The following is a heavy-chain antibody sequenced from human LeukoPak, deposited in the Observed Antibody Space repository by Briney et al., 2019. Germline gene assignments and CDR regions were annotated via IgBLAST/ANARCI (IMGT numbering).Heavy chain of an antibody. Sequence: GGSLRLSCAASGFTFSSYAMSWVRQAPGKGLEWVSAISGSGGSTYYADSVKGRFTISRDNFKNTLYLQMNSLRAEDTAVYYCAKAAYGDYDGDYFDYWGQGTLVTVSS. CDR3: AKAAYGDYDGDYFDY. D-gene: IGHD4-17*01. J-gene: IGHJ4*02. CDR1: GFTFSSYA. V-gene: IGHV3-23*01. CDR2: ISGSGGST.